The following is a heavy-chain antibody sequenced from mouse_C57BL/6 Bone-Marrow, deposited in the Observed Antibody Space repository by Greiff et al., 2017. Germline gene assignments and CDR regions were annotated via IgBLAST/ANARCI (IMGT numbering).Heavy chain of an antibody. D-gene: IGHD2-3*01. CDR1: GFTFSSYA. CDR2: ISDGGSYT. J-gene: IGHJ4*01. V-gene: IGHV5-4*03. Sequence: EVKVVESGGGLVKPGGSLKLSCAASGFTFSSYAMSWVRQTPEKRLEWVATISDGGSYTYYPDNVKGRFTISRDSAKNNLYLQMSHLKSEDTAMYYCASDFYDGDYWGQGTSVTVSS. CDR3: ASDFYDGDY.